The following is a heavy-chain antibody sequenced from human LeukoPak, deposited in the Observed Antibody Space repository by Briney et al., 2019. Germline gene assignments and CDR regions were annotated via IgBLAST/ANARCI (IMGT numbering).Heavy chain of an antibody. V-gene: IGHV4-31*03. D-gene: IGHD3-10*01. J-gene: IGHJ3*02. CDR1: GGSISSGGYY. CDR3: ARHLNGYYGSVNYWQDAFDI. Sequence: PSQTLSLTCTVSGGSISSGGYYWSWIRQHPGRGLEWIGYIYHSGSAYYNPSLKSRVTMSVDTSNNQLSLKLTSVTAADTAVYYCARHLNGYYGSVNYWQDAFDIWGQGTMVTVSS. CDR2: IYHSGSA.